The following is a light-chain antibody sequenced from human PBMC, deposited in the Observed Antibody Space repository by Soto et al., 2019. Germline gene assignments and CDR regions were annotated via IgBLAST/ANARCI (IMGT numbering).Light chain of an antibody. Sequence: ERVMTQSPATLSVSPGERVTLSCRASQSVSSKLVWYQQKPGQAPRLLIYGASTRATGVPARFSGSGFGTEFTLIISSLQSEDFAVYYCQQYDDWPPLTFGGGTKVEIK. J-gene: IGKJ4*01. CDR1: QSVSSK. V-gene: IGKV3-15*01. CDR2: GAS. CDR3: QQYDDWPPLT.